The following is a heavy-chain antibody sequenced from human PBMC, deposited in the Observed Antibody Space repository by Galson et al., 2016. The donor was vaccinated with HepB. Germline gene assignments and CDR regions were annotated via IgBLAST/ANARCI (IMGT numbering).Heavy chain of an antibody. CDR2: IKQDGSEK. V-gene: IGHV3-7*04. CDR1: GFTFSSYW. Sequence: SLRLSCAASGFTFSSYWMSWVRQAPGKGLEWLANIKQDGSEKYYVDSVRGRFTISRDNAMNSLYLHMSSLRAEDTALNYCTRTISATAGIDWGQGTLVTVSS. J-gene: IGHJ4*02. D-gene: IGHD6-13*01. CDR3: TRTISATAGID.